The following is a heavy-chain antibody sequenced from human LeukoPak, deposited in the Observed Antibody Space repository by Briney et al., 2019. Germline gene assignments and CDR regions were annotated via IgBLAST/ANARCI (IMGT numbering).Heavy chain of an antibody. CDR3: ARSPRRGEFDY. D-gene: IGHD3-16*01. J-gene: IGHJ4*02. V-gene: IGHV3-7*01. CDR2: IKQDGSET. Sequence: PGGSLRLSCAASVFTFSSHWMSWVRQAPGKGLEWVANIKQDGSETYYVDSVKGRFTISRDNTQNSLYLQMSSLGADDTALYYCARSPRRGEFDYWGQGTLVTVSS. CDR1: VFTFSSHW.